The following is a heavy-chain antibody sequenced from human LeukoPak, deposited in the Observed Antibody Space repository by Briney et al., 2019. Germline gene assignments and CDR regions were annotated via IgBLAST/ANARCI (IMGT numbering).Heavy chain of an antibody. Sequence: GGSLRLSCAASGFTFSSYGMHWVRQAPGKGLEWVAVIWYDGSNKYYADSVKGRFTISRDNSKNTLYLQMNSLRAEDTAVYYCARGATHSTYYYDSSGYYEYYFDYWGQGTLVTVSS. D-gene: IGHD3-22*01. CDR3: ARGATHSTYYYDSSGYYEYYFDY. J-gene: IGHJ4*02. CDR1: GFTFSSYG. CDR2: IWYDGSNK. V-gene: IGHV3-33*01.